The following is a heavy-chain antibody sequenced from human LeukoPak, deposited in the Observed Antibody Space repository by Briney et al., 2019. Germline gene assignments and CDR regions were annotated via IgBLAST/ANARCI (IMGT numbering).Heavy chain of an antibody. J-gene: IGHJ4*02. V-gene: IGHV3-73*01. CDR3: ARRAGAYSHPYDY. Sequence: GGSLRLSCAAFGFTLSGSVIHWVRQASGKGLEWVGRIRSKANSDATTYAASVRGRFTISRDDSKNTAYLQMNSLKTEDTAVYYCARRAGAYSHPYDYWGQGTLVTVSS. CDR2: IRSKANSDAT. CDR1: GFTLSGSV. D-gene: IGHD4/OR15-4a*01.